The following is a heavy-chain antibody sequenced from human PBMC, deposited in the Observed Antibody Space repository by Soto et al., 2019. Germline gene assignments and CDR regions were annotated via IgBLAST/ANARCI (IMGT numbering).Heavy chain of an antibody. V-gene: IGHV4-59*08. J-gene: IGHJ6*03. CDR3: ARHVYYYYIDV. CDR2: IYYSGST. CDR1: GGSISSFY. Sequence: NPSETLSLTCTVSGGSISSFYWSWIRQPPGKGLEWIGYIYYSGSTNYNPSLKSRVTISVDTSKNQFSLRLSSVTAADTAVYYCARHVYYYYIDVWGKGTTVTVSS.